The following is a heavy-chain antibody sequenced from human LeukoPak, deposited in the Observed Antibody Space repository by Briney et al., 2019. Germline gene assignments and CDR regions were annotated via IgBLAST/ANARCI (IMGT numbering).Heavy chain of an antibody. CDR3: ARDRYSRCDFDL. CDR1: GFTSSTYW. D-gene: IGHD5-12*01. CDR2: IKQDGSET. V-gene: IGHV3-7*01. J-gene: IGHJ2*01. Sequence: PGGSLRLSCAASGFTSSTYWMSWVRQAPGKGLEWVASIKQDGSETYYVDSVKGRFTLSRDNAKNSLYLQMNSLRADDTAVYYCARDRYSRCDFDLWGRGTLVTVSS.